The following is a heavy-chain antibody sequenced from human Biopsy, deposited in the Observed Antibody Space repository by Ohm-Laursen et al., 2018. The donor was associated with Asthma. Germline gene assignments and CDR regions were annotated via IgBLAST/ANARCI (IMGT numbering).Heavy chain of an antibody. V-gene: IGHV4-39*01. J-gene: IGHJ4*02. Sequence: SDTLSLTCPVYGGSFSSNYWSWIRQTPGKGLEWIGSMYYGETTYYSPSLKSRVTISVDTSKNHFSLILSSVTAADTAVYYCARHDHRWDTYADFWGQGTLVTVSS. CDR1: GGSFSSNY. CDR2: MYYGETT. D-gene: IGHD2-2*01. CDR3: ARHDHRWDTYADF.